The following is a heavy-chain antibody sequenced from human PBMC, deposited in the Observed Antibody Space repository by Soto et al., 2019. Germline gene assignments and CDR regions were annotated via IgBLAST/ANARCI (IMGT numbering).Heavy chain of an antibody. J-gene: IGHJ4*02. Sequence: ASVKVSCKASGYRFTTHYIHWVRQAPGQGLEWMGRMNVGTGGTTYAHKFQGRVTMTRDTSIRTAYLEVSSVKSDDTAMYYCARDGNSALSGYSFGFDLWGQGPLVTV. CDR2: MNVGTGGT. V-gene: IGHV1-2*06. CDR1: GYRFTTHY. CDR3: ARDGNSALSGYSFGFDL. D-gene: IGHD5-18*01.